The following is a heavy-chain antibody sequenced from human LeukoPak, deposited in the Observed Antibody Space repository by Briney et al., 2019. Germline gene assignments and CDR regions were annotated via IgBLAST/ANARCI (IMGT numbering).Heavy chain of an antibody. CDR2: IYYSGST. Sequence: PSETLSLTCTVSGGSISSYYWSWIRQPPGKGLEWIGYIYYSGSTNYNPSLKSRVTISVDTSKNQFYLKLSSVTAADTAVYYCARVGTYGSGSYLSWLDYWGQGTLVTVSS. CDR3: ARVGTYGSGSYLSWLDY. D-gene: IGHD3-10*01. V-gene: IGHV4-59*01. J-gene: IGHJ4*02. CDR1: GGSISSYY.